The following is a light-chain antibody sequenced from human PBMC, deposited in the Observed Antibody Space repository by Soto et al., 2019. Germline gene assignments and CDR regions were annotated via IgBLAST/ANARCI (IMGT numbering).Light chain of an antibody. V-gene: IGLV2-23*01. Sequence: LTQPASVSGSPGESITISCTGTSSDVGTYNLVTWYQQHPGRVPKLILYEGNKRPSGVSSRFSASKSGNTASLTISGLQAEDEADYFCCSYAPSRTLLFGGGTKLTVL. CDR1: SSDVGTYNL. CDR3: CSYAPSRTLL. CDR2: EGN. J-gene: IGLJ2*01.